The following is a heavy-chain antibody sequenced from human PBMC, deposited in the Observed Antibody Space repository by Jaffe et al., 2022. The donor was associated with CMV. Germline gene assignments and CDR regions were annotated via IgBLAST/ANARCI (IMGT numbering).Heavy chain of an antibody. Sequence: QVQLQESGPGLVKPSETLSLTCTVSGSSISSFYWNWIRQPPGKGLEWIGYIYSSGSTNYSPSLKSRVTISVDTSQNQFSLTLSSVTAADTAVYFCARGDFRVSLYYDNNPGAFDIWGQGTMVTVSS. D-gene: IGHD3-22*01. J-gene: IGHJ3*02. CDR2: IYSSGST. CDR1: GSSISSFY. CDR3: ARGDFRVSLYYDNNPGAFDI. V-gene: IGHV4-59*01.